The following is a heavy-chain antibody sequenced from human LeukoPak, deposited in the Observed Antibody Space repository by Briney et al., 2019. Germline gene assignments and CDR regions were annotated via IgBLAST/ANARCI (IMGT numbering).Heavy chain of an antibody. CDR2: ISAYNGNT. CDR1: GYTFTSYG. D-gene: IGHD2-15*01. CDR3: ARALLGRYCSGGSCYSFGY. V-gene: IGHV1-18*04. Sequence: GASVKVSCKASGYTFTSYGISWVRQAPGQGLEWMGWISAYNGNTNYAQKLRGRVTMTTDTSTSTAYMELRSLRSDDTAVYYCARALLGRYCSGGSCYSFGYWGQGTLVTVSS. J-gene: IGHJ4*02.